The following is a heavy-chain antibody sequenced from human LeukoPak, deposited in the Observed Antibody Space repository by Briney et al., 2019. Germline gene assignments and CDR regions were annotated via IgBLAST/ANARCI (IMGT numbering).Heavy chain of an antibody. D-gene: IGHD2-2*01. CDR2: ISGSGGST. CDR1: GFTFSSYA. J-gene: IGHJ4*02. CDR3: TTVSLVVVAAASNV. V-gene: IGHV3-23*01. Sequence: GGSLRLSCAASGFTFSSYAMSWVRQAPGKGLEWVSAISGSGGSTYYADSVKGRFTISRDNSKNTLYLQMSSLRTEDTAVYYCTTVSLVVVAAASNVWGQGTLVTVSS.